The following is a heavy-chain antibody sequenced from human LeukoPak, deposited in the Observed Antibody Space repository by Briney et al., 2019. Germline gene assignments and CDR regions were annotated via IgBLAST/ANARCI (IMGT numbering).Heavy chain of an antibody. J-gene: IGHJ4*02. V-gene: IGHV3-48*03. D-gene: IGHD4-17*01. CDR2: ISSSGSMI. Sequence: GGSLRLSCAASGFTFCRYELNWVRQGPGEGLGWVSYISSSGSMISYAASVKGRFTISRANDTTSLYLPMNSLRAEDTAIYYCARDLEMTDGDYESYFGYWGQGTLVTVSS. CDR3: ARDLEMTDGDYESYFGY. CDR1: GFTFCRYE.